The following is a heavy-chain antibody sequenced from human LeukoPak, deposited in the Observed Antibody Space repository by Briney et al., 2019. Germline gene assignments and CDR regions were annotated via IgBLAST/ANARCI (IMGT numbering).Heavy chain of an antibody. J-gene: IGHJ3*02. CDR3: AKDKADSSGYYYFDAFDI. D-gene: IGHD3-22*01. CDR2: ISWNSGCI. V-gene: IGHV3-9*01. CDR1: GFTFDDYA. Sequence: GGSLRLSCAASGFTFDDYAMHWVRQAPGKGLEWVSGISWNSGCIGYADSVKGRFTISRGNAKNSLYLQMNSLRAEDTALYYCAKDKADSSGYYYFDAFDIWGQGTMVTVSS.